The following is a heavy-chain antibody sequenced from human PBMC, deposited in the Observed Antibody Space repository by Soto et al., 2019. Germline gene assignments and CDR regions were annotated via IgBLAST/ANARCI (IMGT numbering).Heavy chain of an antibody. V-gene: IGHV4-59*01. CDR2: IYYGGST. J-gene: IGHJ6*02. CDR1: GSSISSYY. D-gene: IGHD3-3*01. CDR3: ARDLGIPINDFWSGYYGPYGMDV. Sequence: SETLSLTCTVSGSSISSYYWYWIRQPPGKGLERNGYIYYGGSTNYNPSLKSRVTISVDTSKIQFSLKLSSVTAADTAVYYCARDLGIPINDFWSGYYGPYGMDVWGQGTTVTVSS.